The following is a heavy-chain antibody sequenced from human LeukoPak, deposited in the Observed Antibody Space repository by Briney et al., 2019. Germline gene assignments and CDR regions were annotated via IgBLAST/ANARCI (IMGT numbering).Heavy chain of an antibody. Sequence: GGSLRLSCAASGFTFSTYGMHWVRQAPGKGLEWVAVIWYDGSNQYYAGSVKGRFTISRDNSKNTLFLQMNSLRGEDTAVYYCAREAGYSNGWYGFDNWGQGTLVTVSS. V-gene: IGHV3-33*01. CDR3: AREAGYSNGWYGFDN. D-gene: IGHD6-19*01. J-gene: IGHJ4*02. CDR2: IWYDGSNQ. CDR1: GFTFSTYG.